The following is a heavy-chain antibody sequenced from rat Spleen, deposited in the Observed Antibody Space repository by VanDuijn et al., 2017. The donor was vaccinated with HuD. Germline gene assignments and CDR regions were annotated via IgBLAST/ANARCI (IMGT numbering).Heavy chain of an antibody. Sequence: EVQLVESGGGSVQPGRSMKLSCAASGFTFSNYGMAWVRQAPKKGLEWVTYINYDGGRTYYRDSVKGRFTTSRDDAKSTLYLQMDSLRSEDTATYYCTTGTFWGQGVMVTVSS. V-gene: IGHV5-20*01. CDR3: TTGTF. CDR2: INYDGGRT. CDR1: GFTFSNYG. J-gene: IGHJ2*01.